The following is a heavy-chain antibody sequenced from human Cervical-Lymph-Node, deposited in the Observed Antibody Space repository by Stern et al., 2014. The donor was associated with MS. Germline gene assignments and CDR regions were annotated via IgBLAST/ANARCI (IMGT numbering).Heavy chain of an antibody. CDR2: ISWNSGTI. V-gene: IGHV3-9*01. D-gene: IGHD1-14*01. Sequence: EVQLVESGGDLVQPGRSLRLSCAAFGFTFDDYAMHWVRQAPGKGLEWVAGISWNSGTIGYADSVKGRFTTSRDNASSSLSLQMHRLGPEGTAFYYGARDITGSSAYFAYWGQGTLVTVSS. CDR3: ARDITGSSAYFAY. J-gene: IGHJ4*02. CDR1: GFTFDDYA.